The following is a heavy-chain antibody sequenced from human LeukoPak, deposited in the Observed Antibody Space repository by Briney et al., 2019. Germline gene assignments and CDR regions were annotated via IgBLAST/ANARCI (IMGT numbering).Heavy chain of an antibody. CDR1: GYTFTIYG. CDR2: ISAYNGNT. J-gene: IGHJ4*02. D-gene: IGHD3-22*01. Sequence: GASVKVSCKASGYTFTIYGISWVRQAPGQGLEWMGWISAYNGNTNYAQKLQGRVTMTTDTSTSTAYMELRSLRSDDTAVYYCARDFSDDSSGYLTDYWGQGTLVTVSS. V-gene: IGHV1-18*01. CDR3: ARDFSDDSSGYLTDY.